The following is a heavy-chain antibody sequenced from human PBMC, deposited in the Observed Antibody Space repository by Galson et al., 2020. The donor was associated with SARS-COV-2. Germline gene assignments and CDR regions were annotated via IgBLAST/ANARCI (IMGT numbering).Heavy chain of an antibody. CDR3: ARVEGFCNTNTCCPWYYGVDV. CDR1: GYSFTNYY. J-gene: IGHJ6*02. Sequence: GESLKISCKTSGYSFTNYYLHWVRQAPGQGLEWMGWINPKSAGTSYARSFQARVTMTRDTSINTVYLDLWSLTSDDTAVYYCARVEGFCNTNTCCPWYYGVDVWGQGTTVSVSS. V-gene: IGHV1-2*02. CDR2: INPKSAGT. D-gene: IGHD2-2*01.